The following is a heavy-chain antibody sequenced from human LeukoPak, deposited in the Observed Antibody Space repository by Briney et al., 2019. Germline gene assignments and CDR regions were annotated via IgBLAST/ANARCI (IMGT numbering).Heavy chain of an antibody. CDR3: ARGIGPISFGYYMDV. D-gene: IGHD3-16*01. Sequence: GGSLRLSCAASGFTFSNYWMSWVRQAPGKGLEWVANIKQDGSEKYYVDSVKGRFTISRDDAKNSLYLQMNSLRAEDTAVYYCARGIGPISFGYYMDVWGKGTTVTVSS. J-gene: IGHJ6*03. CDR2: IKQDGSEK. V-gene: IGHV3-7*01. CDR1: GFTFSNYW.